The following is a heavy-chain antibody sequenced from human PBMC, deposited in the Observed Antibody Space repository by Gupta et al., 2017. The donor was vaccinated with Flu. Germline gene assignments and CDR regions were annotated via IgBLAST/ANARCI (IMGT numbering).Heavy chain of an antibody. CDR3: ARHSCSGGSCYSGDFDY. CDR2: IYYSGST. J-gene: IGHJ4*02. Sequence: QLQLQESGPGLVKPSATLSLTCTVSCGSLSSRSYYWGWIRQPPGKGLEWSGSIYYSGSTYYNPSLKRRVTISVDTSKNQCSRKLSSVNAADTAVYYCARHSCSGGSCYSGDFDYWGQGNLVTVSS. D-gene: IGHD2-15*01. CDR1: CGSLSSRSYY. V-gene: IGHV4-39*01.